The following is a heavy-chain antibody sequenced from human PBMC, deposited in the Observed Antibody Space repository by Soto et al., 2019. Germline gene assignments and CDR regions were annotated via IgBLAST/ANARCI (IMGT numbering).Heavy chain of an antibody. J-gene: IGHJ4*02. CDR1: GGSINSYY. CDR3: AHQQYTDYVWGSYEYSYYFDY. Sequence: SETLSLTCTVSGGSINSYYWYWIRQPAGKGLEWFGRIYISRSNSYNPYLKSRVSISVEKSKTQLPLQLTSVTAADTAVYYCAHQQYTDYVWGSYEYSYYFDYWGPGTLVTVYS. CDR2: IYISRSN. D-gene: IGHD3-16*01. V-gene: IGHV4-4*07.